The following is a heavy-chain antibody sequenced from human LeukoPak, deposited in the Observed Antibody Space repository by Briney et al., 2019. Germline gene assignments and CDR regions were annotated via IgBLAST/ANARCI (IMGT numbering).Heavy chain of an antibody. V-gene: IGHV4-61*08. CDR3: ARGWGYDFWSGYYGL. CDR1: GGSISSGDYY. Sequence: NPSETLSLTCTVSGGSISSGDYYWSWIRQPPGKGLEWIGYIYYSGSTNYNPSLKSRVTISVDTSKNQFSLKLSSVTAADTAVYYCARGWGYDFWSGYYGLWGQGTLVTVSS. J-gene: IGHJ4*02. D-gene: IGHD3-3*01. CDR2: IYYSGST.